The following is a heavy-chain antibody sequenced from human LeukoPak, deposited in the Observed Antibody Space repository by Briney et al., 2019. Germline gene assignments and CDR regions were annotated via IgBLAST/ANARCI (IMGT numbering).Heavy chain of an antibody. V-gene: IGHV3-74*01. CDR1: GFTFSSYW. CDR2: INSDGSST. Sequence: GGSLRLSCAASGFTFSSYWMHWVRQAPGKGLVWVSRINSDGSSTSYADSVKGRLTISRDNAKNSLYLQMNSLRAEDTAVYYCARGRYSSSWYEDYWGQGTLVTVSS. D-gene: IGHD6-13*01. CDR3: ARGRYSSSWYEDY. J-gene: IGHJ4*02.